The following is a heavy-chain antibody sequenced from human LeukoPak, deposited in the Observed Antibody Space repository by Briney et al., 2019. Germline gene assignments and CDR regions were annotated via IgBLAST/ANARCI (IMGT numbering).Heavy chain of an antibody. Sequence: GGSLRLSCAASGFTFSSYSMNWVRQAPGKGLEWVSYISSSSSTIYYADSVKGRFTISRDNAKNSLYLQMNSLRAEDTAVYYCARDQGGYYSGPGYWGQGTLVTVSS. J-gene: IGHJ4*02. D-gene: IGHD3-22*01. V-gene: IGHV3-48*01. CDR1: GFTFSSYS. CDR3: ARDQGGYYSGPGY. CDR2: ISSSSSTI.